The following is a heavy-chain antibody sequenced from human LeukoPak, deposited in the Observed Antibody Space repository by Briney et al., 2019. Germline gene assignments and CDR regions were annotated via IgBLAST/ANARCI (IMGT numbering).Heavy chain of an antibody. CDR1: GYSFTSYW. D-gene: IGHD6-13*01. CDR2: IYPGDSDT. J-gene: IGHJ4*02. Sequence: KIGESLKISCKGSGYSFTSYWIGWVRQMPGKGLEWMGIIYPGDSDTRYSPSFQGQVTISADKSIRTAYLQWSSLRASDTAMYYCARQFGLYSSSFFDYWGQGTLVTVSS. V-gene: IGHV5-51*01. CDR3: ARQFGLYSSSFFDY.